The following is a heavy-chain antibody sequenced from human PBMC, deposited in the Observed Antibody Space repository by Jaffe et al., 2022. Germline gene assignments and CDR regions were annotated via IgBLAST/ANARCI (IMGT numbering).Heavy chain of an antibody. D-gene: IGHD3-10*01. Sequence: EVQLVESGGGLVQPGRSLRLSCTASGFTFGDYAMSWVRQAPGKGLEWVGFIRSKAYGGTTEYAASVKGRFTISRDDSKSIAYLQMNSLKTEDTAVYYCTRLIMVRGVINWFDPWGQGTLVTVSS. CDR3: TRLIMVRGVINWFDP. CDR2: IRSKAYGGTT. J-gene: IGHJ5*02. CDR1: GFTFGDYA. V-gene: IGHV3-49*04.